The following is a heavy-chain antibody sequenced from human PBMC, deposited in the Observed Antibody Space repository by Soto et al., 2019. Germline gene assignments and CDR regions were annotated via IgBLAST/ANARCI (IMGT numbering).Heavy chain of an antibody. CDR1: VYSFTHYW. V-gene: IGHV5-51*01. J-gene: IGHJ4*02. CDR3: ARRYYDYLDY. D-gene: IGHD3-16*01. Sequence: PGESLKISCKASVYSFTHYWIAWVRQMPGKGLEWMRIIYPGDSDTRYSPSFQGQVTIPIDKSINTAYVQWISLKASDTAMYYCARRYYDYLDYRGQGSLVTVSS. CDR2: IYPGDSDT.